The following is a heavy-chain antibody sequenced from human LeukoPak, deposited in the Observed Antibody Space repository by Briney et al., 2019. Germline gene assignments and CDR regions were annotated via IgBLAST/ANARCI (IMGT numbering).Heavy chain of an antibody. CDR3: ARGDDGDSTFDY. Sequence: GGSLRLSCAASGFTFSSYAMHWVRQAPGKGLERVAVISYDGSNKYYADSVKGRFTISRDNSKNTLYLQMNSLRAEDTAVYYCARGDDGDSTFDYWGQGTLVTVSS. V-gene: IGHV3-30-3*01. J-gene: IGHJ4*02. CDR1: GFTFSSYA. CDR2: ISYDGSNK. D-gene: IGHD4-17*01.